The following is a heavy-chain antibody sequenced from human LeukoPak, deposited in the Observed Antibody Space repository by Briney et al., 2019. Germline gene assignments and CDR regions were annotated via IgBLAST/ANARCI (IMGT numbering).Heavy chain of an antibody. CDR3: ARQADYYYYYGMDV. V-gene: IGHV1-18*01. CDR1: GYTFTSYG. CDR2: ISAYNGNT. J-gene: IGHJ6*02. Sequence: ASVKVSCKASGYTFTSYGISWVRQAPGQGLEWMGWISAYNGNTNYAQKLQGRVTMTTDTSTSTAYMGLRSLRSDDTAVYYCARQADYYYYYGMDVWGQGTTVTVSS.